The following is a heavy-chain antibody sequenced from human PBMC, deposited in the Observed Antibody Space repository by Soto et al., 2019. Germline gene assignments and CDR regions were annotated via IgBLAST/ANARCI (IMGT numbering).Heavy chain of an antibody. Sequence: GGSLRLSCAASGFTFSSYSMNWVRQAPGKGLEWVSSISSSSSYIYYADSVKGRLTISRDNATNSLYLQMNSLRAEETAVYYCARRKYGSGSYRGYYGMDVWGQGTTVTVSS. D-gene: IGHD3-10*01. V-gene: IGHV3-21*01. CDR3: ARRKYGSGSYRGYYGMDV. J-gene: IGHJ6*02. CDR2: ISSSSSYI. CDR1: GFTFSSYS.